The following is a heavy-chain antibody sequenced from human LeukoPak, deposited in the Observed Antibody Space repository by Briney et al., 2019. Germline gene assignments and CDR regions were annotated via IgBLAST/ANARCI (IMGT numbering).Heavy chain of an antibody. CDR1: GFTFSSYG. CDR3: ARGRYYYDSSGYFDY. J-gene: IGHJ4*02. D-gene: IGHD3-22*01. Sequence: PGRSLRLSCAAYGFTFSSYGMHWVRQAPGKGLEWVAVISYDGSNKYYADSVKGRFTISRDNSKNTLYLQMNSLRAEDTAVYYCARGRYYYDSSGYFDYWGQGTLVTVSS. V-gene: IGHV3-30-3*01. CDR2: ISYDGSNK.